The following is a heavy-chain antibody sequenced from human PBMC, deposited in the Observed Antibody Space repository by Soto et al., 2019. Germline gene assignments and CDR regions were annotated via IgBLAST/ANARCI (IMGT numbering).Heavy chain of an antibody. Sequence: SLRLSCAASGFTFDDYAMHWVRQAPGKGLEWVPGISWNSGSIGYADSVKGRFTISRDNAKNSLYLQMNSLRAEDTALYYCAKDSYSSGWYDIDYWGQGTLVTVSS. CDR1: GFTFDDYA. J-gene: IGHJ4*02. CDR2: ISWNSGSI. D-gene: IGHD6-19*01. V-gene: IGHV3-9*01. CDR3: AKDSYSSGWYDIDY.